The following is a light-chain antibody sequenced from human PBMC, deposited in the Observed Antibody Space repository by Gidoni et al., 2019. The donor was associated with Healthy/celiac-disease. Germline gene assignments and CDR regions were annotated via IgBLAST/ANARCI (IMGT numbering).Light chain of an antibody. CDR2: DAS. CDR1: QSVSSY. V-gene: IGKV3-11*01. Sequence: EIVLTQSPATLSLSPGERATLSCRASQSVSSYLAWYHQNPGQAPRRLIYDASNRATGIPARFSGSGSGTDFTLTISSLEPEDFAVYYCQQRGNWPWTFGQGTKVEIK. J-gene: IGKJ1*01. CDR3: QQRGNWPWT.